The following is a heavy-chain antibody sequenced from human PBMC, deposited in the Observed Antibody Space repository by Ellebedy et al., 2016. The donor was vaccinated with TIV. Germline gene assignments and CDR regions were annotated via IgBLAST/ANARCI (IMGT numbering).Heavy chain of an antibody. J-gene: IGHJ4*02. CDR2: INPNSGGT. CDR3: ARALIVGDILTPVWG. V-gene: IGHV1-2*02. Sequence: ASVKVSCXASGYTFTGYYMHWVRQAPGQGLEWMGWINPNSGGTNYAQKFQGRVTMTRDTSISTAYMELSRLRSDDTAVYYCARALIVGDILTPVWGWGQGTLVTVSS. D-gene: IGHD3-9*01. CDR1: GYTFTGYY.